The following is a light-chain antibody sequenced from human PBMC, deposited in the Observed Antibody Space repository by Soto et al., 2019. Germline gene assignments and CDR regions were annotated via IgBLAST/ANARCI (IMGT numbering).Light chain of an antibody. CDR2: DVN. V-gene: IGLV2-11*01. J-gene: IGLJ2*01. CDR3: CSFAGTYIFVI. Sequence: QSALTQPGSVSGSPGQSVTISCSGTSSDVGGYNYVSWYQQHPGKAPKLMIYDVNKRPSGVPDRFSGSKSGNTASLTISGLQTDDEADYYCCSFAGTYIFVIFGGGTKLTVL. CDR1: SSDVGGYNY.